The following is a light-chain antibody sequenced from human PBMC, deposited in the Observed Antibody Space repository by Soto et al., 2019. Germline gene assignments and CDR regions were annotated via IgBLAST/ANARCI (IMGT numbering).Light chain of an antibody. Sequence: VQMKQSTSTLSASVGERVTITCRASQSISTWLAWYHQKPGKAPKLLIYKASSLESGVPSRFSGSGSGTEFTLTISSLQPDDFATYYCQQYNSYWTFGQGTKV. CDR3: QQYNSYWT. J-gene: IGKJ1*01. V-gene: IGKV1-5*03. CDR2: KAS. CDR1: QSISTW.